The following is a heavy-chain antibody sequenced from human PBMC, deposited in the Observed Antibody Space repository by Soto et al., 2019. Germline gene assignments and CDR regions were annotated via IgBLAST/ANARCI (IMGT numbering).Heavy chain of an antibody. CDR1: GGSIHDYY. CDR2: IFYTGST. J-gene: IGHJ4*02. CDR3: SIVNRGAFDH. Sequence: QVQLQESGPGLVKHSQTLSLTCTVSGGSIHDYYWVWIRQPPGKGLEWIGSIFYTGSTDYNPSLTSPVTLSLATSKNQFSLNLSSVTAADTAVYYWSIVNRGAFDHWGQGALVTVSS. V-gene: IGHV4-59*01.